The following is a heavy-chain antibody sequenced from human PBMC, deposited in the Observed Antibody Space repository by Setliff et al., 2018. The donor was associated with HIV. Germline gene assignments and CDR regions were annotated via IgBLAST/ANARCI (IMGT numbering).Heavy chain of an antibody. CDR1: GFTFEDYG. D-gene: IGHD3-10*01. V-gene: IGHV3-20*04. J-gene: IGHJ6*03. CDR2: INWNGGST. CDR3: ARDRSRVPYYYMDV. Sequence: AGGSLRLSCAASGFTFEDYGMSWVRQAPGKGLEWVSGINWNGGSTAYADSVKGRFTISRDNAKNSLYLQMNSLRAEDTAVYYCARDRSRVPYYYMDVWGKGTTVTVSS.